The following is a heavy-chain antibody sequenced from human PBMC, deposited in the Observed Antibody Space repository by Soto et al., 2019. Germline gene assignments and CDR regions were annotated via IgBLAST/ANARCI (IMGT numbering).Heavy chain of an antibody. Sequence: PGGSLRLSCAASGFTFSSYGMHWVRQAPGRGLEWVAVISYDGSNKYYADSVKGRFTISRDNSKNTLYLQMNSLRAEDTAVYYCAKRSSSGWYYFYYWGQGTLVTVSS. CDR2: ISYDGSNK. CDR3: AKRSSSGWYYFYY. J-gene: IGHJ4*02. CDR1: GFTFSSYG. D-gene: IGHD6-19*01. V-gene: IGHV3-30*18.